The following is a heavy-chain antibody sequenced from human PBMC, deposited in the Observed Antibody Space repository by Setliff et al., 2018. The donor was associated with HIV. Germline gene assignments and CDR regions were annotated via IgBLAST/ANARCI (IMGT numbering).Heavy chain of an antibody. V-gene: IGHV4-4*02. J-gene: IGHJ4*02. CDR2: IFHSGNT. CDR1: GGSISSSNW. Sequence: PSETLSLTCAVSGGSISSSNWWSWVRQSPGKGLEWIGEIFHSGNTNYNPSLKSRVTISVDKSKNQFSLKLSSVTAADTAVYYCARGYYGSGFPPDYWGQGTLVTVSS. CDR3: ARGYYGSGFPPDY. D-gene: IGHD3-10*01.